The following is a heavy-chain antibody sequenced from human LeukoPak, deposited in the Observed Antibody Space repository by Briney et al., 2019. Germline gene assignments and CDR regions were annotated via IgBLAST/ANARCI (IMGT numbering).Heavy chain of an antibody. CDR1: GFTFSSYS. V-gene: IGHV3-48*01. J-gene: IGHJ2*01. D-gene: IGHD2-15*01. CDR3: ARDPPYDCSGGSCYFRPWYFDL. CDR2: ISSSSSTI. Sequence: GGSLRLSCAASGFTFSSYSMNWVRQAPGKGLEWVSYISSSSSTIYYADSVKGRFTISRDNAKNSLYLQMNSLRAEDTAVYYCARDPPYDCSGGSCYFRPWYFDLWGRGTLDTVSS.